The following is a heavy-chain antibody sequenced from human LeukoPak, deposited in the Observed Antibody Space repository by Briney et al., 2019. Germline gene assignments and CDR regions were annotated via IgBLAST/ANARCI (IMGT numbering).Heavy chain of an antibody. J-gene: IGHJ4*02. D-gene: IGHD1-26*01. Sequence: SETLSLTCTVSGGSISSYYWSWIRQPPGKGLEWIGYIYYSGSTNYNPSLKSRVTISVDTSKNQFSLKLSSVTAADTAVYYCARAPPRGVGPTHFDYWGQGILVTVSS. CDR1: GGSISSYY. CDR2: IYYSGST. CDR3: ARAPPRGVGPTHFDY. V-gene: IGHV4-59*01.